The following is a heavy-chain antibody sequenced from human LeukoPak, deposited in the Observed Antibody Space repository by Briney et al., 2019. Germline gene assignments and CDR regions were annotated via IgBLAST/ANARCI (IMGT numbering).Heavy chain of an antibody. J-gene: IGHJ4*02. D-gene: IGHD5/OR15-5a*01. Sequence: PGGSLRLSCAASGFTFSRYWMHWVRQAPGKGLVWVSRINSDGSASNYADSVKGRFTISRDNAKNTLYLQMNSLRAEDTAVYYCARLRGWAAGDIDYWGQGTLVTVSS. V-gene: IGHV3-74*01. CDR1: GFTFSRYW. CDR2: INSDGSAS. CDR3: ARLRGWAAGDIDY.